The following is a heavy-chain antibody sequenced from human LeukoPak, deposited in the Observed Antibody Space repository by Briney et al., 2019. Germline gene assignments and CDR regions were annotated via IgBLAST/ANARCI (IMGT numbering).Heavy chain of an antibody. CDR1: GFTFGNYW. Sequence: PGGSLRLSCAASGFTFGNYWMSWVRQAPGKGPEWVANIKQDGSVEHYLDSVKGRFTITRDNAKNSLILQMNSLRAEDTAVYYCARWAGVTDYWGQGTLVTVSS. CDR2: IKQDGSVE. J-gene: IGHJ4*02. V-gene: IGHV3-7*01. D-gene: IGHD5-18*01. CDR3: ARWAGVTDY.